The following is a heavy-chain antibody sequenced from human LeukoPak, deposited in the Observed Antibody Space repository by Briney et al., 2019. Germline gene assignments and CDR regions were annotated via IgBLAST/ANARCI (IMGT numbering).Heavy chain of an antibody. Sequence: PGGSLRLSCAASGFTFSSYGMHWVRQAPGKGLEWVAVIWYDGSNKYYAGSVKGRFTISRDNSKNTLYLQMNSLRAEDTAVYYCATDRNSGKYYDYWGQGTLVTVSS. J-gene: IGHJ4*02. D-gene: IGHD1-26*01. CDR3: ATDRNSGKYYDY. V-gene: IGHV3-33*01. CDR1: GFTFSSYG. CDR2: IWYDGSNK.